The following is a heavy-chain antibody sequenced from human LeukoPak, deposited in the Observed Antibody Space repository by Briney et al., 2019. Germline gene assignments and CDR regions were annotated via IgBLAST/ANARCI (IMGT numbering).Heavy chain of an antibody. Sequence: GGSLRLSCAASGFTFSTYWMHWVRQAPGKGLVWVSRINNDASSTSYADSVKGRFTISRDSAKNTLYLQMNSLRAEDTAVYYCARYYSSGTYSLDYWGQGTLVTVSS. J-gene: IGHJ4*02. CDR3: ARYYSSGTYSLDY. CDR1: GFTFSTYW. CDR2: INNDASST. D-gene: IGHD3-10*01. V-gene: IGHV3-74*01.